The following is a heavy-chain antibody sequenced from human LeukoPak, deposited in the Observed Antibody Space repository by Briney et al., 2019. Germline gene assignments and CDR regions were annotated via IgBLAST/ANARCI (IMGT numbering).Heavy chain of an antibody. CDR1: GYTFTSYY. CDR2: INPSGGST. J-gene: IGHJ4*02. D-gene: IGHD5-12*01. CDR3: ARDYRSKIGYSGNDNPFFDY. Sequence: ASVKVSCKASGYTFTSYYMHWVRQAPGQGLERMGIINPSGGSTSYAQKFQGRVTMTRDTSTSTVYMELSSLRSEDTAVYCCARDYRSKIGYSGNDNPFFDYWGQGTLVTVSS. V-gene: IGHV1-46*01.